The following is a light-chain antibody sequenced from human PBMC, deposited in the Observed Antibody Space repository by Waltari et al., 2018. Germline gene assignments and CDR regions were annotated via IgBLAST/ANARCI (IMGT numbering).Light chain of an antibody. V-gene: IGLV2-18*02. CDR1: SSDVGNYNR. Sequence: QSALTQPPSVSGSPGQSVTIPCTGTSSDVGNYNRVSWYQQPPGTAPKLMIYAVNNRPSGVPDRFSGSTSGNTASLTISVLQAEDEADYYCSSYTSSNTHVFGTGTKVTVL. CDR3: SSYTSSNTHV. J-gene: IGLJ1*01. CDR2: AVN.